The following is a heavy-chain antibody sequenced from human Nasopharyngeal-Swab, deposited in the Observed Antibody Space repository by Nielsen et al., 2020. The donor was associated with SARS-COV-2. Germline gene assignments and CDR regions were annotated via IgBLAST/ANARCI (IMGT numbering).Heavy chain of an antibody. CDR1: GFTFSSYS. D-gene: IGHD3-3*01. CDR3: ARDRITIFGVEKPFDY. Sequence: GGSLRFSCAASGFTFSSYSMNWVRQAPGKGLEWVSSISSSSSYIYYADSVKGRFTISRDNAKNSLYLQMNSLRAEDTAVYYCARDRITIFGVEKPFDYWGQGTLVTVSS. V-gene: IGHV3-21*01. CDR2: ISSSSSYI. J-gene: IGHJ4*02.